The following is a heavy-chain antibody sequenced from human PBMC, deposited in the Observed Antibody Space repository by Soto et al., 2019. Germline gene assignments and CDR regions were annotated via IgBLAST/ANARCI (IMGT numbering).Heavy chain of an antibody. CDR2: IKSKTDGGTT. J-gene: IGHJ4*02. D-gene: IGHD3-3*01. V-gene: IGHV3-15*01. Sequence: NPGGSLRLSCAASGFTFSNAWMSWVRQAPGKGLEWVGRIKSKTDGGTTDYAAPVKGRFTISRDDSKNTLYLQMNSLKTEDTAVYYCTTESAYRKMRFLDGFDYWGQGTLVTVS. CDR1: GFTFSNAW. CDR3: TTESAYRKMRFLDGFDY.